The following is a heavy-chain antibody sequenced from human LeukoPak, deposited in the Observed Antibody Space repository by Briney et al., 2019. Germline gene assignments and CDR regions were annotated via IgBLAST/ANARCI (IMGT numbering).Heavy chain of an antibody. V-gene: IGHV1-69*05. CDR3: ARARKDYDFWSGYYDY. J-gene: IGHJ4*02. Sequence: SVKVSCKASGGTFSSYAISWVRQAPGQGLEWMGGIIPIFGTANYAQKFQGRVTITTDESTSTAYMELSSLRSEDTAVYYCARARKDYDFWSGYYDYWGQGTLVTVSS. CDR1: GGTFSSYA. D-gene: IGHD3-3*01. CDR2: IIPIFGTA.